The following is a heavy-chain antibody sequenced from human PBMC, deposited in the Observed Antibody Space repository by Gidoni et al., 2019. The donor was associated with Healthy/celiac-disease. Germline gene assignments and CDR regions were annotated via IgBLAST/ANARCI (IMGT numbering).Heavy chain of an antibody. CDR3: ARGGRDMWGY. D-gene: IGHD2-15*01. J-gene: IGHJ4*02. Sequence: QVQLVQSGAAVKKPGASVKVSCQASGYTFTSYYMHLVRQAPGQSPEWLGIINPSGGSTSYAQKLQGRVTMTRAPSTSTVYMELSSLRSDDTAVYYCARGGRDMWGYWGQGTLVTVSS. V-gene: IGHV1-46*04. CDR2: INPSGGST. CDR1: GYTFTSYY.